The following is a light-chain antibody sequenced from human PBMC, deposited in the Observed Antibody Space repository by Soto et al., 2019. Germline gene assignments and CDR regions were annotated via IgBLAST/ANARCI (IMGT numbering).Light chain of an antibody. V-gene: IGLV2-8*01. Sequence: QSALTQPPSASGSPGQSVTISCTGTSNDVAVYQYVSWYQQHPGKAPKLIIYEVNKRPSGVPDRFSGSKSGSTASLTVSGLQPEDEADYYCISYAGSSTYVFGTGTKVTVL. CDR1: SNDVAVYQY. J-gene: IGLJ1*01. CDR3: ISYAGSSTYV. CDR2: EVN.